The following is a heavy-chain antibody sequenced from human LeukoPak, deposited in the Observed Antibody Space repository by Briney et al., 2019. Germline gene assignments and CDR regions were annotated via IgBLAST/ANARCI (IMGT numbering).Heavy chain of an antibody. V-gene: IGHV3-30*18. CDR2: ILYDGSKK. CDR1: GFTFTNYN. D-gene: IGHD3-9*01. J-gene: IGHJ3*02. Sequence: GRSLRLSCAASGFTFTNYNMHWVRQTPGKGLQWVAAILYDGSKKYYADSVKGRFSVYRDNSNYTLYLQMNSLKTEDTAVYSCANFDGDSQAFHIWGQGTMVTVSS. CDR3: ANFDGDSQAFHI.